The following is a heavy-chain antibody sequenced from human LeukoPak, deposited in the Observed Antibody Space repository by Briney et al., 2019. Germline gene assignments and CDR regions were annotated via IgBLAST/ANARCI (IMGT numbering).Heavy chain of an antibody. CDR1: GDSVSSNSAA. J-gene: IGHJ6*02. CDR3: AREPYYYGSGKPGGMDV. Sequence: SQTLSLTCAISGDSVSSNSAAWNWIRQSPSRGLEWLGRTYYRSKWYNDHAVSVKSRITINPDTSKSQFSLQLNSVTPEDTAVYYCAREPYYYGSGKPGGMDVWGQGTTVTVSS. CDR2: TYYRSKWYN. V-gene: IGHV6-1*01. D-gene: IGHD3-10*01.